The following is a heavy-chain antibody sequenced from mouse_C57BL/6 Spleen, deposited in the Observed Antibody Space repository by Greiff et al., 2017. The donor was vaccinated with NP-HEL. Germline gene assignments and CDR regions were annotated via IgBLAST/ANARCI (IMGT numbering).Heavy chain of an antibody. D-gene: IGHD1-1*01. J-gene: IGHJ2*01. CDR3: ARTYGSSPLDY. V-gene: IGHV1-64*01. Sequence: QVQLQQSGAELVKPGASVKLSCKASGYTFTSYWMHWVKQRPGQGLEWIGMIHPNSGSTNYNEKFKSKATLTVDKSSSTAYMQLSSLTSEDSAVYYCARTYGSSPLDYWGQGTTLTVSS. CDR2: IHPNSGST. CDR1: GYTFTSYW.